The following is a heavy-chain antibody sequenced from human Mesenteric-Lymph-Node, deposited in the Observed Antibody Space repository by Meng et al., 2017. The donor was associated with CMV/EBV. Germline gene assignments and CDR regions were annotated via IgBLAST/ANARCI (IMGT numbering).Heavy chain of an antibody. CDR3: ARDWGFFNYGGAFDI. CDR2: TCYRSKWYS. J-gene: IGHJ3*02. CDR1: GDSVSSHNAA. V-gene: IGHV6-1*01. Sequence: SQTLSLTCAISGDSVSSHNAAWNWIRQSPSRGLEWLGRTCYRSKWYSDYAVSVKSRITINPDTSKNQFSLQLNSVTPEDTAVYYCARDWGFFNYGGAFDIWGQGTMVTVSS. D-gene: IGHD3-3*01.